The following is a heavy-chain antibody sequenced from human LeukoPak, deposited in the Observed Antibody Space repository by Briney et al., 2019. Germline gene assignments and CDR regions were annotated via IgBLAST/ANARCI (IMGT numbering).Heavy chain of an antibody. Sequence: SETLSLTCAVSGGSFSGYSWSWVRHPPGKGLEWIGDITDRGGTSYTPSLKSRVTISLDTSKNQFSLHLTSVTAADTAVYFCARVPDWEPIDKWGQGTLVTVSS. CDR2: ITDRGGT. V-gene: IGHV4-34*01. CDR1: GGSFSGYS. J-gene: IGHJ4*02. CDR3: ARVPDWEPIDK. D-gene: IGHD1-26*01.